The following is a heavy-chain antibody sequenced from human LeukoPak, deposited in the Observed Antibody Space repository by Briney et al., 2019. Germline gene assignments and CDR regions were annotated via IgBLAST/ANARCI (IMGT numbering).Heavy chain of an antibody. V-gene: IGHV1-69*06. CDR1: GGTLSSYA. J-gene: IGHJ3*02. Sequence: SVKVSCKASGGTLSSYAISWVRQAPGQGLEWMGGIIPIFGTANYAQKFQGRVTITADKSTSTAYMELSSLRSEDTAVYYCATRNYYGGAFDIWGQGTMVTVSS. CDR2: IIPIFGTA. D-gene: IGHD3-10*01. CDR3: ATRNYYGGAFDI.